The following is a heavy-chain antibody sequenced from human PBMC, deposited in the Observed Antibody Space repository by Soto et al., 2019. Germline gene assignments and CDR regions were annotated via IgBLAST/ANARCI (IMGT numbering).Heavy chain of an antibody. J-gene: IGHJ5*02. D-gene: IGHD2-15*01. Sequence: GGSLRLSCAASGFTFSSYAMSWVRQAPGKGLEWASSITSSGGSTYYADSVKGRFTISRDNSKNTLYLQMNSLRAEDTAVFYCAKDLWDIVLRPSANWFDPWGQGALVTVS. CDR2: ITSSGGST. V-gene: IGHV3-23*01. CDR3: AKDLWDIVLRPSANWFDP. CDR1: GFTFSSYA.